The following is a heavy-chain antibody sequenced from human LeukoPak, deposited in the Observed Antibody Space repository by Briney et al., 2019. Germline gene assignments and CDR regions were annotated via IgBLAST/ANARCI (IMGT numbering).Heavy chain of an antibody. CDR1: GYTFTGYY. D-gene: IGHD6-19*01. J-gene: IGHJ5*02. Sequence: GASVKVSCKASGYTFTGYYMHWVRQAPGQGLEWMGWINPNSGGTNYAQKFQGRVTMTRDTSISTAYMELSRLRSDDTAVYYCARDLGSGFWVWWFDPWGQGTLVTVSS. V-gene: IGHV1-2*02. CDR2: INPNSGGT. CDR3: ARDLGSGFWVWWFDP.